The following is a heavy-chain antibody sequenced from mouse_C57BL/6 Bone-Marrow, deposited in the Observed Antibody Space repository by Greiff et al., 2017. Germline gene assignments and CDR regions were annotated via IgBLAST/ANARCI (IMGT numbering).Heavy chain of an antibody. Sequence: VQLQQSGAELVRPGASVKLSCKASGYTFTDYEMHWVKQTPVHGLEWIGAIDPETGGTAYNQKFKGKAILTADKSTSTAYMELRSLTSEDAAVYYCTSAMDYWGQGTSVTVSA. J-gene: IGHJ4*01. CDR2: IDPETGGT. CDR1: GYTFTDYE. CDR3: TSAMDY. V-gene: IGHV1-15*01.